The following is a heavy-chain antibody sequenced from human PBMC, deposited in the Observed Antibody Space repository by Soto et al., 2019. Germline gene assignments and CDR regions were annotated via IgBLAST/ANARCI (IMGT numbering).Heavy chain of an antibody. CDR1: GYTFTDYY. D-gene: IGHD6-13*01. Sequence: ASVKVSCKASGYTFTDYYMHWVRQAPGQGLEWMGIINPSGGSPSYAQRFQGRITMTGDTPTSTVFLDLSSLRYEDTAVYYCARANSAPDYWGQGTLVTVSS. V-gene: IGHV1-46*01. J-gene: IGHJ4*02. CDR3: ARANSAPDY. CDR2: INPSGGSP.